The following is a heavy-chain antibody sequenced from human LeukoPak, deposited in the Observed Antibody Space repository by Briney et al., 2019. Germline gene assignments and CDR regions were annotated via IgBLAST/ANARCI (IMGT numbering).Heavy chain of an antibody. CDR3: ARDSEMAANYGSFDY. D-gene: IGHD5-24*01. CDR2: INPNSGGT. V-gene: IGHV1-2*02. CDR1: GYTFTGYY. J-gene: IGHJ4*02. Sequence: GASVKVSCKASGYTFTGYYMHWVRQAPGQGLEWMGWINPNSGGTNYAQKFQGRVTMTRDTSISTAYMELSRLRSDDTAVYYCARDSEMAANYGSFDYWGQGTLATVSS.